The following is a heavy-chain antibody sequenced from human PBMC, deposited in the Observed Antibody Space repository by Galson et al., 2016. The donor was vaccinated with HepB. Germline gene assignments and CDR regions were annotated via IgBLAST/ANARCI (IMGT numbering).Heavy chain of an antibody. CDR2: INQDGSEK. CDR3: AKGGYSLDC. CDR1: GFTFSSYW. J-gene: IGHJ4*02. Sequence: SLRLSCAASGFTFSSYWMMWVRQAPGKGLEWVASINQDGSEKFFVDSVRGRFTISRDNSKNTLYLQMNGLRAEDTAVYYCAKGGYSLDCWGQGILVTVSS. D-gene: IGHD6-13*01. V-gene: IGHV3-7*05.